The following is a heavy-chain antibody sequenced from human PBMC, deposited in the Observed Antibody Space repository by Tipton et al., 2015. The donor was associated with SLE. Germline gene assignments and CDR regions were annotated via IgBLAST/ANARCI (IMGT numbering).Heavy chain of an antibody. J-gene: IGHJ4*02. CDR1: GRSFIGSY. D-gene: IGHD6-13*01. Sequence: TLSLTCAVYGRSFIGSYWTWIRQPPGKGLEWIGDIDHSGVTHYNPSLKSRVTIPRDTSGNQFSLKLSSVTAADTAVYSCARGGIPYSASWYGYFFDYWGLGSLVTVSP. CDR3: ARGGIPYSASWYGYFFDY. CDR2: IDHSGVT. V-gene: IGHV4-34*01.